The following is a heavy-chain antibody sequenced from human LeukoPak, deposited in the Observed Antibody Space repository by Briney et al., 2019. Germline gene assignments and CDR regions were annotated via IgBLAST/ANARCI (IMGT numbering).Heavy chain of an antibody. CDR1: GGSISSYY. V-gene: IGHV4-59*01. CDR2: IYYSGST. Sequence: SETLSLTCTVSGGSISSYYWSCIRQPPGKGLEWVGYIYYSGSTNYNPSLKSRVIISVDTSKNQFSLKLSSVTAADTAVYYCARDGTMGYSGYDSAFDIWGQGTMVTVSS. D-gene: IGHD5-12*01. CDR3: ARDGTMGYSGYDSAFDI. J-gene: IGHJ3*02.